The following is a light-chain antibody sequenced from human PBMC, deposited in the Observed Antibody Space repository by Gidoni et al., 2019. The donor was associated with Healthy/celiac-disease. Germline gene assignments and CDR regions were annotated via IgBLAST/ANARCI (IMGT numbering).Light chain of an antibody. V-gene: IGKV3-15*01. J-gene: IGKJ4*01. CDR1: QSVSSN. CDR2: GAS. CDR3: QQYNNWPRA. Sequence: EIVMTQSPATLSVSTGERATLSCRASQSVSSNLAWYQQKPGQAPRLLIYGASTRATGIPARFSGSGSGTEFTLTISSLQSEDFAVYYCQQYNNWPRAFGGXTKVEIK.